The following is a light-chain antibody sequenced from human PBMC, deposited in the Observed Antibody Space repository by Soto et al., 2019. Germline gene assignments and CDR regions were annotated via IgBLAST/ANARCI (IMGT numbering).Light chain of an antibody. Sequence: EIVLTQSPGSLSLSPGERATLSCRASQSVGSSYLAWYQQKPGQAPRLLIYGASSRATGIPDRFSGSGSRTDFTLTIMRMEPEDFALYYCHQYGSSALTFGGGTKVEIE. J-gene: IGKJ4*01. CDR2: GAS. V-gene: IGKV3-20*01. CDR1: QSVGSSY. CDR3: HQYGSSALT.